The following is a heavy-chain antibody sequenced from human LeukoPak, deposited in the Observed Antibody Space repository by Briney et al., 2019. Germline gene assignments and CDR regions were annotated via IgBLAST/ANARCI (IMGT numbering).Heavy chain of an antibody. Sequence: GRSLRLSCAASGFTFSSYGMHWVRQAPGKGLEWVAVISYDGSNKYYADSVKGRFTISRDNSKNTLYLQVNSLRAEDTAVYYCAKALGGYCSGGSCYSYYYYGMDVWGQGTTVTVSS. D-gene: IGHD2-15*01. J-gene: IGHJ6*02. CDR3: AKALGGYCSGGSCYSYYYYGMDV. CDR1: GFTFSSYG. CDR2: ISYDGSNK. V-gene: IGHV3-30*18.